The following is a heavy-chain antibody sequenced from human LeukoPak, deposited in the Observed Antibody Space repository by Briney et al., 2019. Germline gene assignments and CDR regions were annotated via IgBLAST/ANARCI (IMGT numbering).Heavy chain of an antibody. J-gene: IGHJ4*02. CDR1: GGSISSYY. V-gene: IGHV4-59*01. CDR3: ARRRGDSIDY. D-gene: IGHD2-21*02. CDR2: IYYSGNT. Sequence: SETLSLTCTVSGGSISSYYLSWIRQPPGKGLEWIGYIYYSGNTNYNPSLKSRVTISVDKSKNQFSLNLSSVTAADTAVYFCARRRGDSIDYWGQGTLVTVSS.